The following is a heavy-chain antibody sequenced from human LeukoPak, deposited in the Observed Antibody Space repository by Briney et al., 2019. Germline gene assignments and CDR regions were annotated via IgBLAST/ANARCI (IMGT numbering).Heavy chain of an antibody. CDR2: VSGSGAST. CDR3: AKRQCSGFNCAFFDL. J-gene: IGHJ4*02. D-gene: IGHD2-15*01. Sequence: GGSLRLSCEASGFTFSSYAMSWFRLPPGKGLQWVSAVSGSGASTYFADSVKGRFTISRDNSKNTLFLQMNSLGVDDAAVYYCAKRQCSGFNCAFFDLWGQGTLVTVSS. CDR1: GFTFSSYA. V-gene: IGHV3-23*01.